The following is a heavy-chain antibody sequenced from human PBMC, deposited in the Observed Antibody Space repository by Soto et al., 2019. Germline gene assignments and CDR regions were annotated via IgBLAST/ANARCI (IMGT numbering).Heavy chain of an antibody. V-gene: IGHV4-39*01. CDR1: GGSISSSSYY. CDR2: IYYSGST. D-gene: IGHD3-10*01. J-gene: IGHJ5*02. Sequence: PSETLSLTCTVSGGSISSSSYYWGWIRQPPGKGLEWIGSIYYSGSTYYNPSLKSRVTISVDTSKNQFSLKLSSVTAADTAVYYCASHFGLVRGVARWFDPWGQGTLVTVSS. CDR3: ASHFGLVRGVARWFDP.